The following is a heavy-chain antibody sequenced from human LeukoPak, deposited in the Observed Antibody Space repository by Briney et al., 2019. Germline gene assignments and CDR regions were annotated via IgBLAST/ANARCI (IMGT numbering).Heavy chain of an antibody. Sequence: GESLKISCKGSGYSFTSYWIGWVRQMPGKGLEWMGIIYPGDSDTRYSPSFQGQVTISADKSISTAYLQWSSLKASDTAMYYCARRGYCGGDCYQYYYFDYRGQGTLVTVSS. J-gene: IGHJ4*02. V-gene: IGHV5-51*01. D-gene: IGHD2-21*02. CDR1: GYSFTSYW. CDR3: ARRGYCGGDCYQYYYFDY. CDR2: IYPGDSDT.